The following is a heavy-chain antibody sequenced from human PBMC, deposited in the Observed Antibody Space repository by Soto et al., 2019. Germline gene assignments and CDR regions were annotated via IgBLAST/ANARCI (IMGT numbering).Heavy chain of an antibody. V-gene: IGHV3-23*01. Sequence: EVQLLESGGGLVQPGGSLGLSCAASGITFSSYAMSWVRQAPGKGLEWVSGISGSGGNTYYAEPVKGRFTISRDNSKSTLYLQMNSLRAEDTALYDCAKCIRESGACYFDYWGQGTLVTVCS. CDR3: AKCIRESGACYFDY. D-gene: IGHD2-8*01. CDR2: ISGSGGNT. CDR1: GITFSSYA. J-gene: IGHJ4*02.